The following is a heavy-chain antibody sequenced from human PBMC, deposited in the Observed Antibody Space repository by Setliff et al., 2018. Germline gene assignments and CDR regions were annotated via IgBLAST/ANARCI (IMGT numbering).Heavy chain of an antibody. D-gene: IGHD3-3*01. J-gene: IGHJ4*02. CDR2: VSVSGDNT. Sequence: GGSLRLSCAASGFSFGSFWMSWVRQPPGKGLAWVSSVSVSGDNTYYTDSVKGRFTTSRDNSKNTLSLQMSSLRTEDTAIYFCAGQGPIFGSGLIPGFDQWGQGTMVTVSS. CDR3: AGQGPIFGSGLIPGFDQ. CDR1: GFSFGSFW. V-gene: IGHV3-23*01.